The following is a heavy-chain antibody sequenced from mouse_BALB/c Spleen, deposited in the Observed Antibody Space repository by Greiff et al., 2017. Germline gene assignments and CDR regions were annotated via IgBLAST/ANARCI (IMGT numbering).Heavy chain of an antibody. J-gene: IGHJ2*01. CDR3: ARGGGYDDY. Sequence: VQLQQSGAELVRPGTSVKVSCKASGYAFTNYLIEWVKQRPGQGLEWIGVINPGSGGTNYNEKFKGKATLTADKSSSTAYMQLSSLTSDDSAVYFCARGGGYDDYWGQGTTLTVSS. CDR1: GYAFTNYL. V-gene: IGHV1-54*01. CDR2: INPGSGGT. D-gene: IGHD2-2*01.